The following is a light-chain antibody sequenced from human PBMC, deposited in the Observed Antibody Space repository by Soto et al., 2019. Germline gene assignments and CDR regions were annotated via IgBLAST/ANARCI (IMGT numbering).Light chain of an antibody. Sequence: DLQMTQSPSSLSASLGDRVTIXXRASQSISSYLNWYQQKPGKAPKLXIYAASTLQSGVPSRFSGSGAGTDFTLTISCLQSEDFATYYCQQYYSYPITFGQGTRLEIK. CDR2: AAS. CDR1: QSISSY. V-gene: IGKV1-39*01. J-gene: IGKJ5*01. CDR3: QQYYSYPIT.